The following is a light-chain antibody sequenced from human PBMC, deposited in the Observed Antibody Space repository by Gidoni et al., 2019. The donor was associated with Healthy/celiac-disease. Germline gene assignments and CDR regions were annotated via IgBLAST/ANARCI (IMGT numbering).Light chain of an antibody. CDR2: GAS. CDR3: QQYGSSPFT. J-gene: IGKJ3*01. CDR1: LSVSSSY. V-gene: IGKV3-20*01. Sequence: EIVLTQSPGTPSLSPGERATLSCRASLSVSSSYLAWYQKKTGQAPRLLIYGASSRATGIPDRFSGSGSGTDFTLTISRLEPEDFAVYYCQQYGSSPFTFGPGTKVDIK.